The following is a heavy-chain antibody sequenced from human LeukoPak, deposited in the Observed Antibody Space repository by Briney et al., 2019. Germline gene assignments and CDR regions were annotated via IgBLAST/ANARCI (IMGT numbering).Heavy chain of an antibody. J-gene: IGHJ3*02. Sequence: ASVKVSCKASGYTFTSYYMHWVRQAPGQGLEWMGIINPSGGSTSYAQKFQGRVTMTGDTSTSTVYMELSSLRSEDTAVYYCARDNRVDAFDIWGQGTMVTVSS. CDR3: ARDNRVDAFDI. V-gene: IGHV1-46*01. CDR1: GYTFTSYY. D-gene: IGHD3-10*01. CDR2: INPSGGST.